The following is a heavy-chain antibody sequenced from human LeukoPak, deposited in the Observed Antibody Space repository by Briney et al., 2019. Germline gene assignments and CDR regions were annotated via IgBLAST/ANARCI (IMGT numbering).Heavy chain of an antibody. CDR3: AREGLDSGYEN. D-gene: IGHD5-12*01. J-gene: IGHJ4*02. CDR1: GGSFSGYY. V-gene: IGHV4-34*01. CDR2: INHSGST. Sequence: SETLSLTCAVYGGSFSGYYWSWIRQPPGKGLEWIGEINHSGSTNYNPSLKSRVTISVDTSKNQFSLKLSSVTAADTAVYYCAREGLDSGYENWGQGTLVTVSS.